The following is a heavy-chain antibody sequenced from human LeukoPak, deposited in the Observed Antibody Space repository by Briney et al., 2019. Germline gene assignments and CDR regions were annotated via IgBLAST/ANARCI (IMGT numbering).Heavy chain of an antibody. V-gene: IGHV3-7*05. CDR1: GFPFSSYW. CDR3: ARDNYGDYGY. CDR2: IKEDGSVK. Sequence: GGSLRLSCAASGFPFSSYWMSWVRQAPGKGLEWVANIKEDGSVKYYVDSVKGRSTISRDNAKNSVCLEMNSLRAEDTAVYYCARDNYGDYGYWGQGTLVTVSS. D-gene: IGHD4-17*01. J-gene: IGHJ4*02.